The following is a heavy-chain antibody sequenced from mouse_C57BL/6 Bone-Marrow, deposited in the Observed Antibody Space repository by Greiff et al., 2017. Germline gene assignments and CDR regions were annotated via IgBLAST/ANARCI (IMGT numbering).Heavy chain of an antibody. CDR2: ISSGGSYT. J-gene: IGHJ1*03. CDR3: ARHGDYYGSSYWYFDV. CDR1: GFTFSSYG. D-gene: IGHD1-1*01. Sequence: EVKLMESGGDLVKPGGSLKLSCAASGFTFSSYGMSWVRQTPDKRLEWVATISSGGSYTYYPDSVKGRFTISRDNAKNNLYLQMSSLKSEDTAMYYCARHGDYYGSSYWYFDVWGTGTTVTVSS. V-gene: IGHV5-6*01.